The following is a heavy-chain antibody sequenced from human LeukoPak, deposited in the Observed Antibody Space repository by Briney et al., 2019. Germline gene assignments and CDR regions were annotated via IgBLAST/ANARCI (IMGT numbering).Heavy chain of an antibody. Sequence: PGGSLRLSCAASGFSFSSYAMTWVRQAPGTGLEWVSVIGGAGGDIQYADSVKGRFSISRDNSKNTLYLQMNSLRAEDTAMYYCAKYAPPTTVVTRFFDYWGPGTLVTVSS. D-gene: IGHD4-23*01. J-gene: IGHJ4*02. CDR1: GFSFSSYA. CDR3: AKYAPPTTVVTRFFDY. CDR2: IGGAGGDI. V-gene: IGHV3-23*01.